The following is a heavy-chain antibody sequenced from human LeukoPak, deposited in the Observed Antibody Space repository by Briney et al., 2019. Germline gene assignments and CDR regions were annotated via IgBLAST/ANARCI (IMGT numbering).Heavy chain of an antibody. Sequence: QPGGSLRLSCAASGFTFSTYGMRWVRQAPGKGLEWVAFIRNDGTIKYYADSVKGRFTISRDNSKNTLYLQLNSLRAEDTAVYYYAKTGSSSWGYFDYWGQGTLVTVSS. J-gene: IGHJ4*02. V-gene: IGHV3-30*02. CDR1: GFTFSTYG. CDR3: AKTGSSSWGYFDY. D-gene: IGHD6-13*01. CDR2: IRNDGTIK.